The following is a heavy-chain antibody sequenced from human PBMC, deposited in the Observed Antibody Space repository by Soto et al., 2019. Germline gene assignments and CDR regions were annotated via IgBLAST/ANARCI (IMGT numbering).Heavy chain of an antibody. V-gene: IGHV4-31*03. D-gene: IGHD3-3*01. Sequence: TLSLTCTVSGGSISSGGYYWSWIRQHPGKGLGWIGYIYYSGSTYYNPSLKSRVTISVDTSKNQFSLKLSSVTAADTAVYYCARSTTIFGVVIPPFDYWGQGTLVTVSS. J-gene: IGHJ4*02. CDR3: ARSTTIFGVVIPPFDY. CDR2: IYYSGST. CDR1: GGSISSGGYY.